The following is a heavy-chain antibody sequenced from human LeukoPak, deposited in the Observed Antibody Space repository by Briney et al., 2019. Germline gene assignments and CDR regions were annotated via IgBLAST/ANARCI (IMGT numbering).Heavy chain of an antibody. D-gene: IGHD6-13*01. CDR1: GFTFSSYA. Sequence: GESLKISCAASGFTFSSYAMSWVRQAPGKGLEWVSAISGSGGSTYYADSVKGRFTISRDNSKNTLYLQMNSLRAEDTAVYYCAKDSSSSVEIDYWGQGTLVTVSS. CDR2: ISGSGGST. J-gene: IGHJ4*02. CDR3: AKDSSSSVEIDY. V-gene: IGHV3-23*01.